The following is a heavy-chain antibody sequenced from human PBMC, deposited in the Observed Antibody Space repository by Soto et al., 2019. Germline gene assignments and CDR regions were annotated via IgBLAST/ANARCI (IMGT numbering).Heavy chain of an antibody. V-gene: IGHV3-23*01. CDR3: AKVNYDDSGYYYRA. J-gene: IGHJ5*02. Sequence: GGSLRLSCAASGVTFSTYAVSWVRQAPGKGLEWVSTISGNGVSTYFADSVKGRFTISRDNSKNTLYLQMNSLRAEDTALYYCAKVNYDDSGYYYRAWGQGTLVTVSS. CDR2: ISGNGVST. D-gene: IGHD3-22*01. CDR1: GVTFSTYA.